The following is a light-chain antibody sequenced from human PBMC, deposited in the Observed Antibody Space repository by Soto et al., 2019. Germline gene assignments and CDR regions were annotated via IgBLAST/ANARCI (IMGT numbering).Light chain of an antibody. Sequence: SXGDRVTITCRASQSVSTWLAWYQQKPGKVPKLLIYKAYSLESGVPSRFSGSGSGTEFTLTISSLQPDDFATYYCQQYNSNPLTFGGGTKVEIK. CDR3: QQYNSNPLT. J-gene: IGKJ4*01. CDR1: QSVSTW. CDR2: KAY. V-gene: IGKV1-5*03.